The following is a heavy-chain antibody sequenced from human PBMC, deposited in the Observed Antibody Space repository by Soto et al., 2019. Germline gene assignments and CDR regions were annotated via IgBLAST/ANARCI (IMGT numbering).Heavy chain of an antibody. J-gene: IGHJ4*02. D-gene: IGHD2-21*01. V-gene: IGHV3-11*06. CDR3: ARGGGGGLFEH. CDR1: GFPFSDYY. CDR2: ISPKSTYK. Sequence: GVLRLSCSTSGFPFSDYYMCWIRQAPGKGLEWLSHISPKSTYKNYADSVKCRFTISRDNTKSALFLQMNSLRVEDRAGYYCARGGGGGLFEHLCQGVLVTISS.